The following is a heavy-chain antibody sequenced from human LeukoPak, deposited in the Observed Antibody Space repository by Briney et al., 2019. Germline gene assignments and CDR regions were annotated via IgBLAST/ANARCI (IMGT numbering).Heavy chain of an antibody. CDR3: AKGHDYGDYVDY. Sequence: GGSLRLSCAASGFTFSSYGMHWVRQAPGKGLEWVAVISYDGSNKYYADSVKGRFTISRDNSKNTLYLQMNSLRAEDTAVYYCAKGHDYGDYVDYWGQGTLATVSS. CDR1: GFTFSSYG. D-gene: IGHD4-17*01. J-gene: IGHJ4*02. V-gene: IGHV3-30*18. CDR2: ISYDGSNK.